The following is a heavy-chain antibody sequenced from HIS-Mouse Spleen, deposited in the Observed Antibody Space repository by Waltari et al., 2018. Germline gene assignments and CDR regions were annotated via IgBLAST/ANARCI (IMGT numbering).Heavy chain of an antibody. V-gene: IGHV4-4*07. CDR3: ARDFHDFWSGYYGGDKKHDAFDI. CDR1: GGSISSYY. D-gene: IGHD3-3*01. Sequence: QVQLQESGPGLVKPSETLSLTCTVSGGSISSYYWSWIRQPAGKGLEWIGRIYTRGSTHSTPSLRGRGTMSVDTSKDQFSLKLSSVTAADTAVYYCARDFHDFWSGYYGGDKKHDAFDIWGQGTMVTVSS. CDR2: IYTRGST. J-gene: IGHJ3*02.